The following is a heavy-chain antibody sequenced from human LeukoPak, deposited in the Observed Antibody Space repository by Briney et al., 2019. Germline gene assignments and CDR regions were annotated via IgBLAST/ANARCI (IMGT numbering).Heavy chain of an antibody. CDR3: TVNYCSGGSCYML. CDR2: IRSKASSYAT. CDR1: GFTFSGSA. Sequence: GGSLRLSCAASGFTFSGSAMHWVRQASGKGLEWVGRIRSKASSYATSYAASVKGRFTISRDDSKNTAYLQMNSLKTEDTAVYYCTVNYCSGGSCYMLWGQGTLVTVSS. J-gene: IGHJ4*02. V-gene: IGHV3-73*01. D-gene: IGHD2-15*01.